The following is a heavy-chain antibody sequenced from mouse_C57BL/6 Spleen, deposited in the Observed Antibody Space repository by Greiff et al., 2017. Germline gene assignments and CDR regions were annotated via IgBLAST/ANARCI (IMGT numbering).Heavy chain of an antibody. J-gene: IGHJ1*03. CDR2: IDPSDSYT. CDR3: ERDPLYYYGSSSYCYFDD. Sequence: VQLQQPGAELVMPGASVKLSCKASGYTFTSYWMHWVKQRPGQGLEWIGVIDPSDSYTNYNQKFKGKFSLTVDKSSSTAYMQLSSLTSEDSAVYYCERDPLYYYGSSSYCYFDDWGKGTTVTVSS. D-gene: IGHD1-1*01. V-gene: IGHV1-69*01. CDR1: GYTFTSYW.